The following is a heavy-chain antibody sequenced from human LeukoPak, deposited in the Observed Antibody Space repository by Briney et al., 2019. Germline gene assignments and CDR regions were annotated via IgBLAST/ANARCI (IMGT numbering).Heavy chain of an antibody. J-gene: IGHJ4*02. CDR1: GFTFGSPW. D-gene: IGHD1-1*01. CDR2: INSDGSAT. Sequence: GGSLRLSCAASGFTFGSPWMHWVRQAPGKGLVWVSRINSDGSATAYADSVKGRFTISRDNAENTLYLQMNSLRVEDTAVYYCARGQLVAKGGHVYYWGQGTLVTVSS. CDR3: ARGQLVAKGGHVYY. V-gene: IGHV3-74*01.